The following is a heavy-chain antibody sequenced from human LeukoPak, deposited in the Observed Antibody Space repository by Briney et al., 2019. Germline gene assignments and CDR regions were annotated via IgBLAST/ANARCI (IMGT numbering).Heavy chain of an antibody. CDR3: AASLPNIVVVPATKGPFGY. D-gene: IGHD2-2*01. V-gene: IGHV3-9*01. Sequence: GGSLRLSCEASGFTFDDYAMHWVRQAPGKGLEWVSGITWNSGSIGYADSVKSRSTISRDNSESTLYLQMNSLRAEDTAVYYCAASLPNIVVVPATKGPFGYWGQGALVTVSS. J-gene: IGHJ4*02. CDR1: GFTFDDYA. CDR2: ITWNSGSI.